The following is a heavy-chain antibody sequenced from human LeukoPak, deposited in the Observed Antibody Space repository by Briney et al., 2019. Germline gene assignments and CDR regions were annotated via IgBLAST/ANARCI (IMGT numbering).Heavy chain of an antibody. Sequence: GGSLRLSCAASEFTFSSYGMHWVRQAPGKGLGWVAVIWYDGSNKYYADSVKGRFTISRDNSKNTLYLQMNSLRAEDTAVYYCARLSYCSSTSCSDYYYYGMDVWGQGTTVTVSS. V-gene: IGHV3-33*01. CDR1: EFTFSSYG. D-gene: IGHD2-2*01. CDR2: IWYDGSNK. CDR3: ARLSYCSSTSCSDYYYYGMDV. J-gene: IGHJ6*02.